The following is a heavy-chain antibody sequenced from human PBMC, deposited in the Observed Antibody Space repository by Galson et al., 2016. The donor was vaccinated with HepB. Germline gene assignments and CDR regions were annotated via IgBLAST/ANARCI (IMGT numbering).Heavy chain of an antibody. CDR2: LNPNSGGT. CDR1: GYIFTAYY. D-gene: IGHD1-26*01. V-gene: IGHV1-2*06. J-gene: IGHJ4*02. Sequence: SVKVSCKASGYIFTAYYIHWVRQAPGQGLEWLGRLNPNSGGTNYAQKFQGRVSMTEDTSINVAYLDLRSLTSDDTAIYFCARGKFNESYLGDHWGPGTLVTVSS. CDR3: ARGKFNESYLGDH.